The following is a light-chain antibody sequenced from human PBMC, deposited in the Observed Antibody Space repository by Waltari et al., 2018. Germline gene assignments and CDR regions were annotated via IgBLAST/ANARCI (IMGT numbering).Light chain of an antibody. CDR1: SDDIGSYSY. CDR2: DLT. J-gene: IGLJ2*01. Sequence: QSALTQPASVSGSPGQSITISCTGTSDDIGSYSYVTWYHQRPGKGPKLIIYDLTVRRSVVSNRFSGSKSGSTASLTVSGLQAEDEGLFYCSAYTSRGTLKFGGGTRVTVL. CDR3: SAYTSRGTLK. V-gene: IGLV2-14*03.